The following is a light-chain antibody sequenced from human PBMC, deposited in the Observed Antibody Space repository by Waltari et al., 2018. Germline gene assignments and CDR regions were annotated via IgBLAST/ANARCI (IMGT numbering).Light chain of an antibody. CDR3: QHYVTLPVT. V-gene: IGKV3-20*01. J-gene: IGKJ1*01. Sequence: EIVLTQSPGTLSLSPGDRDTLSCRASQSVIRTLAWYQQKPGQAPSLLIYGASIRATGIPDRFSGRGSGTDFSLTISRLEPEDFAVYYCQHYVTLPVTFGQGTKVEIK. CDR1: QSVIRT. CDR2: GAS.